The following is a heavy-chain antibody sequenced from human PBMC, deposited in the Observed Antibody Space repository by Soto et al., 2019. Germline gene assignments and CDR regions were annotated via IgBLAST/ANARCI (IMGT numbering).Heavy chain of an antibody. CDR2: IYRDDAK. J-gene: IGHJ3*02. D-gene: IGHD1-1*01. CDR1: GFSLSTSGAG. V-gene: IGHV2-5*02. CDR3: VHRTSGTGAFDI. Sequence: QITLKESGPTLVKPTQTLTLTCTFSGFSLSTSGAGVGWIRQPPGKALEWLALIYRDDAKRYSPSLKNRLTNTKDTSKHQVVLTMTNMDPVATATYYCVHRTSGTGAFDIWGQGRRVTVSS.